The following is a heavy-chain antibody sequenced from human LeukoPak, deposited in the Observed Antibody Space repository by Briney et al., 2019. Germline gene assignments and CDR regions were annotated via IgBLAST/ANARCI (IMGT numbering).Heavy chain of an antibody. CDR1: GYTFPTYG. CDR2: ISAYNGNT. J-gene: IGHJ4*02. Sequence: ASVKVSCNASGYTFPTYGISWVRQAPGQGLEWMGWISAYNGNTNYAQKLQGRVTMTTDTSTSTAYMELRSLRSDDTAVYYCARDPEYSRSFDYWGQGTLVTVSS. V-gene: IGHV1-18*04. D-gene: IGHD6-6*01. CDR3: ARDPEYSRSFDY.